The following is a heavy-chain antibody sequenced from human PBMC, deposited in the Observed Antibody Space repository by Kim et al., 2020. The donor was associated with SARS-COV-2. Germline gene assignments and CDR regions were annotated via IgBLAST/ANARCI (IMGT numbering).Heavy chain of an antibody. CDR3: ARAEITIFGVVPYYFDY. J-gene: IGHJ4*02. Sequence: VKSRFTISSDNAKNSLYLQMNSLRDDDTAVYYCARAEITIFGVVPYYFDYWGQGTLVTVSS. D-gene: IGHD3-3*01. V-gene: IGHV3-48*02.